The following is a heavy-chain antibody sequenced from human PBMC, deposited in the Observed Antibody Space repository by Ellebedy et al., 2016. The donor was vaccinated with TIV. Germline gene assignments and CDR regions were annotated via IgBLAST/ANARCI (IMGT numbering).Heavy chain of an antibody. Sequence: SETLSLXCTVSGGSISSSSYYWGWIRQPPGKGLEWIGSIYYSGSTYYNPSLKSRVTISVDTSKNQFSLKLSSVTAADTAVYYCARQSPALIVVLPAAIQGGNWKYGRALFDYWGQGTLVTVSS. CDR2: IYYSGST. V-gene: IGHV4-39*01. CDR1: GGSISSSSYY. D-gene: IGHD2-2*02. J-gene: IGHJ4*02. CDR3: ARQSPALIVVLPAAIQGGNWKYGRALFDY.